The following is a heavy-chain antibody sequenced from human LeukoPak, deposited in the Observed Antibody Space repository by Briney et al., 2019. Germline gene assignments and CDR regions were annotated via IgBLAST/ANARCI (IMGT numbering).Heavy chain of an antibody. J-gene: IGHJ3*01. D-gene: IGHD6-19*01. CDR2: INCICTST. CDR3: ARVLPYTSGLDQAFDL. CDR1: GFTFEDYV. V-gene: IGHV3-20*04. Sequence: TGXSLRLSCAASGFTFEDYVLSWVRQAPGKGLEWGSGINCICTSTCYAHSLKGPFTISRDNAKNSLYLQMNSLRADDTALYYCARVLPYTSGLDQAFDLWGQGTMVTVSS.